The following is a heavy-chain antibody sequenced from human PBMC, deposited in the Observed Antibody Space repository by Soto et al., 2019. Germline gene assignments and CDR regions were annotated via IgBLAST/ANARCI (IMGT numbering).Heavy chain of an antibody. CDR2: IIPIFGTA. CDR1: GGTFSSYA. Sequence: QVQLVQSGAEVKKPGSSVKVSCKASGGTFSSYAISWVRQDPGQGLEWMGGIIPIFGTANYAQKFQGRVTITADESTSTAYLEQSSLRSEDKAVYYCARDPTTIFGGGFDYWCHGRLVTVSS. V-gene: IGHV1-69*01. D-gene: IGHD3-3*01. CDR3: ARDPTTIFGGGFDY. J-gene: IGHJ4*01.